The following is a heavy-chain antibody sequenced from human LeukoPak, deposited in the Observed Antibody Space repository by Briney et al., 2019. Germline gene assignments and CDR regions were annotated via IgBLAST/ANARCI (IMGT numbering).Heavy chain of an antibody. Sequence: GGSLRLSCTASGFTFRNYGIHWVRQAPVKGLEWVAVIWNDGSNKYYGDSVEGRFTISRDNSKNTLSLQMNSLRAEDTAVYYCARGDDGSGSFYNGLDTFDIWGLGTMVTVSS. CDR2: IWNDGSNK. D-gene: IGHD3-10*01. V-gene: IGHV3-33*01. J-gene: IGHJ3*02. CDR1: GFTFRNYG. CDR3: ARGDDGSGSFYNGLDTFDI.